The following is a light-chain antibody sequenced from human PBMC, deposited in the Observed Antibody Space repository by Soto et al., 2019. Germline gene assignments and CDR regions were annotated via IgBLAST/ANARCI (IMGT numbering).Light chain of an antibody. CDR1: QSVSSN. CDR3: QQFNNWPFT. Sequence: EIVMTQSPATLSVSPGERATLSCRASQSVSSNLVWYQQKPGQAPRLLIYDASTRATGIPARFSGSGSGAEFTLTITSRQSEDFAVYYCQQFNNWPFTFGQGTRLEIK. CDR2: DAS. J-gene: IGKJ5*01. V-gene: IGKV3-15*01.